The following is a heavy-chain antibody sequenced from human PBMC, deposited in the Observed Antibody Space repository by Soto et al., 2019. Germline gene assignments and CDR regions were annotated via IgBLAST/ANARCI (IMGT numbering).Heavy chain of an antibody. CDR3: ARDNGYSYGYTLDL. V-gene: IGHV4-39*02. D-gene: IGHD5-18*01. J-gene: IGHJ5*02. CDR2: IYYSGST. CDR1: GGSIASSLYY. Sequence: SETLSLTCTVSGGSIASSLYYWGWVRQSPGKGLEWIESIYYSGSTHYNPSLKSRVTVSVDTSKNQFSLKLTSVTAADTAVYYCARDNGYSYGYTLDLWGQGTLVTVSS.